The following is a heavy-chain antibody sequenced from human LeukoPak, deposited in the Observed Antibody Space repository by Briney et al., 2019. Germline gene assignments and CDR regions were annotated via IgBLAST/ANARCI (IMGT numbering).Heavy chain of an antibody. CDR1: GYSISSGYY. J-gene: IGHJ5*02. V-gene: IGHV4-38-2*01. CDR2: IYHSGST. CDR3: ARHVGGVWSGYYTHWFDP. D-gene: IGHD3-3*01. Sequence: SETLSPTCAVSGYSISSGYYWGWIRPPPGKGLEWIGSIYHSGSTYYNPSLKSRVTISVDTSKNQFSLKLSSVTAADTAVYYCARHVGGVWSGYYTHWFDPWGQGTLVTVSS.